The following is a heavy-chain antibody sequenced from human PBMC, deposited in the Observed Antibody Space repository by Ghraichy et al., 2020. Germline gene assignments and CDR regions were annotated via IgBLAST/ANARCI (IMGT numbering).Heavy chain of an antibody. J-gene: IGHJ4*02. Sequence: SETLSLTCTVSGGSISSYYWSWIRQPPGKGLEWIGYIYYSGSTNYNPSLKSRLTISVDTSKNQFSLRLSSVTAADTAVYYCARGRKSSQQLVPLPFDYWGQGTLVTVSS. CDR3: ARGRKSSQQLVPLPFDY. CDR1: GGSISSYY. V-gene: IGHV4-59*12. D-gene: IGHD6-13*01. CDR2: IYYSGST.